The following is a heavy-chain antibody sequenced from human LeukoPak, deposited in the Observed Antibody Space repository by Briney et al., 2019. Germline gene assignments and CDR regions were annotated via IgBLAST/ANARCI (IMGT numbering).Heavy chain of an antibody. CDR1: GGSISSYY. V-gene: IGHV4-59*01. Sequence: PSETLSLTCTVSGGSISSYYWSWIRQPPGKGLEWIGYIYYSGSTNYNPSLKSRVTISVDPSKNQFSLKLSSVTAADTAVYYCAGAGYFDWLLTYGMDVWGQGTTVTVSS. J-gene: IGHJ6*02. D-gene: IGHD3-9*01. CDR3: AGAGYFDWLLTYGMDV. CDR2: IYYSGST.